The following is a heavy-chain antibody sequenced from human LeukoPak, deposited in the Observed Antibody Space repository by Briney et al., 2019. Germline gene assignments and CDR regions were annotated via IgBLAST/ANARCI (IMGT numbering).Heavy chain of an antibody. J-gene: IGHJ2*01. CDR2: INTGSTYT. CDR3: TREDNWYFDL. CDR1: GFTFSSYG. V-gene: IGHV3-21*05. Sequence: GGSLRLSCTASGFTFSSYGMCWVRQAPGKGLEWLSYINTGSTYTNYANSVKGRFTISRDNAKNSLYLQLNSLRAEDTAVYYCTREDNWYFDLWGRGTLVTVSS.